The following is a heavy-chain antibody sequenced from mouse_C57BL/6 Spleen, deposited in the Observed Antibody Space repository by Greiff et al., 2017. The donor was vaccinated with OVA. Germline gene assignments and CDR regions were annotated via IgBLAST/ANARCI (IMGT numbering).Heavy chain of an antibody. J-gene: IGHJ2*01. CDR1: GYTFTSYW. Sequence: QVQLQQPGTELVKPGASVKLSCKASGYTFTSYWMHWVKQRPGQGLEWIGNINPSNGGTNYNEKFKSKATLPVDNSSSTAYMQLSSLTSEDAAVYYCAREGTAKASDYFDYWGQGTTLTVSS. CDR2: INPSNGGT. V-gene: IGHV1-53*01. CDR3: AREGTAKASDYFDY. D-gene: IGHD3-2*02.